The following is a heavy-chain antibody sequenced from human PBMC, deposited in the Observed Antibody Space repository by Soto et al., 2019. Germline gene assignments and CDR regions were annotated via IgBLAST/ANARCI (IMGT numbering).Heavy chain of an antibody. CDR1: VVSISSGGYY. CDR3: ARKDTASFW. Sequence: PSETLSLTCTFSVVSISSGGYYCSWIRQHPGKGLEWIGYIYYSGSTYYNPSLKSRVTISVDTSKNQFSLKLSSVTAADTAVYYCARKDTASFWWGQGTLVTVS. V-gene: IGHV4-31*03. D-gene: IGHD5-18*01. CDR2: IYYSGST. J-gene: IGHJ4*02.